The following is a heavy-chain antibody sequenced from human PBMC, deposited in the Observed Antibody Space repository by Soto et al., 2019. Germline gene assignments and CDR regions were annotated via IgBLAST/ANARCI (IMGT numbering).Heavy chain of an antibody. J-gene: IGHJ4*01. CDR2: FHSSGAA. CDR1: GGSLSSADYY. V-gene: IGHV4-30-4*01. Sequence: SETQSLTCPVSGGSLSSADYYWSWIRQPPGKGLEWIGYFHSSGAAYKDPSLKSRVTISVDTSKNQISLKLDSVTAADTAVYYCASIWFGDFDYWGHGTLVTV. CDR3: ASIWFGDFDY. D-gene: IGHD3-10*01.